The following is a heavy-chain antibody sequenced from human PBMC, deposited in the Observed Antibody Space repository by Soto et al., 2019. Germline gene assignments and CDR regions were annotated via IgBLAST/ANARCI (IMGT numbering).Heavy chain of an antibody. D-gene: IGHD6-13*01. V-gene: IGHV5-10-1*01. CDR2: IDPSDSYT. J-gene: IGHJ3*02. CDR1: GYIFTDHW. Sequence: GESLKISCKVSGYIFTDHWISWVRQTPGKGLEWLGRIDPSDSYTTYSPSFQGHVTFSVDKSTTTSYLQWSSLKASDTAIYYCAGDYSSSWYSDAFDIWGQGTMVTVSS. CDR3: AGDYSSSWYSDAFDI.